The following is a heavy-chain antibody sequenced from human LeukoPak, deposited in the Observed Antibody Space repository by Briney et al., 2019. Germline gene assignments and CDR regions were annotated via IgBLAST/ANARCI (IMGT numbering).Heavy chain of an antibody. CDR2: IIPILGIA. Sequence: GASVKVSSKASGGTFSSYTISWVRQAPGQGLEWMGRIIPILGIANYAQRFQGRVTITADKSTSTAYMELSSLRSEDTAVYYCLYCSSTSCSHIADYWGQGTLVTVSS. J-gene: IGHJ4*02. CDR1: GGTFSSYT. V-gene: IGHV1-69*02. CDR3: LYCSSTSCSHIADY. D-gene: IGHD2-2*01.